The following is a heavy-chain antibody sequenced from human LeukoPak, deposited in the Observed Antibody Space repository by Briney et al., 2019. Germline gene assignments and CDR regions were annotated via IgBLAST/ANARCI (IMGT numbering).Heavy chain of an antibody. V-gene: IGHV1-8*01. J-gene: IGHJ4*02. CDR1: GYTFTSYD. D-gene: IGHD3-16*02. CDR2: MNPNSGNT. CDR3: ARAQAKVWGSYRYRAFDY. Sequence: ASVKVSCKASGYTFTSYDINWVRQATGQRLEWMGWMNPNSGNTGYAQKFQGRVTMTRNTSISTAYMELSSLRSEDTAVYYCARAQAKVWGSYRYRAFDYWGQGTLVTVSS.